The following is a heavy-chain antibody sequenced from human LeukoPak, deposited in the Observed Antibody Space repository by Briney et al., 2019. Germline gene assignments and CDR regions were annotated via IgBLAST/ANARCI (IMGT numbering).Heavy chain of an antibody. J-gene: IGHJ4*02. D-gene: IGHD1-26*01. Sequence: SQTLSLTCTVSGGSISSGSYYWSWIRQPAGKGLEWIGRIYTSGSTNYNPSLKSRVTISVDTSKNQFSLKLSSVTAADTAVYYCARDLVYWGQETLVTVSS. CDR2: IYTSGST. CDR1: GGSISSGSYY. V-gene: IGHV4-61*02. CDR3: ARDLVY.